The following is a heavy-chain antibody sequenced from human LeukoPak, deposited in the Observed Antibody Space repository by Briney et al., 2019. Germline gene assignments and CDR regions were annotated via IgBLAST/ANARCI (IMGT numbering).Heavy chain of an antibody. CDR3: ARDLDRSDYYVGDDS. D-gene: IGHD3-22*01. CDR1: GFTFSSYW. CDR2: IKQDGSEK. V-gene: IGHV3-7*01. Sequence: PGGSLRLSCAASGFTFSSYWMSWVRQAPGKGLEWVANIKQDGSEKYYVDSVKGRFTISRDNAKNSLYLQMNSLRAEDTAVYYCARDLDRSDYYVGDDSWGQGTLVTVSS. J-gene: IGHJ4*02.